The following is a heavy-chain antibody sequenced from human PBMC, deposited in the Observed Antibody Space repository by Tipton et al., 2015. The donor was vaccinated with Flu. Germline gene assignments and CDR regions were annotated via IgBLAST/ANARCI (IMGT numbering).Heavy chain of an antibody. J-gene: IGHJ6*02. CDR1: GGSISSYY. Sequence: LRLSCTVSGGSISSYYWSWIRQPAGKGLEWIGRIYTSGSTNYNPPLKSRVTMSVDTSKNQFSLKLSSVTAADTAVYYCAREQGAYYGSGSYYNPSLYGRDVWGQGTTVTVSS. V-gene: IGHV4-4*07. D-gene: IGHD3-10*01. CDR2: IYTSGST. CDR3: AREQGAYYGSGSYYNPSLYGRDV.